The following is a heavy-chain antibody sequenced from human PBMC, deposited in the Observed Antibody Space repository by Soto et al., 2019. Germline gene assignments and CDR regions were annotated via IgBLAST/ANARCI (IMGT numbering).Heavy chain of an antibody. CDR3: ARDDDNDANALDY. CDR2: IWNDGIRK. CDR1: GFTFSKYG. Sequence: GGSLRLSCAGSGFTFSKYGMHWVRQAPGKGLEWVALIWNDGIRKVYVDSVKGRFTISRDNSKDTLDLQMNNLRDEDTAVYYCARDDDNDANALDYWGPGTLVTVSS. V-gene: IGHV3-33*01. J-gene: IGHJ4*02.